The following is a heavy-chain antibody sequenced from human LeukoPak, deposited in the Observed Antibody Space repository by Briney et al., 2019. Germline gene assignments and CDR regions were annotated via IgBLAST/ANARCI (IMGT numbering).Heavy chain of an antibody. Sequence: GESLKISCKGSGYSFTSYWIGWVRQMPGKGLEWMGIIYPGDSDTRYSPAFQGQVTISADKSIRTAYLQWSSLTASDTAMYYCARHLMVRGVISWFDPWGQGTLVTVSS. J-gene: IGHJ5*02. CDR3: ARHLMVRGVISWFDP. CDR1: GYSFTSYW. CDR2: IYPGDSDT. V-gene: IGHV5-51*01. D-gene: IGHD3-10*01.